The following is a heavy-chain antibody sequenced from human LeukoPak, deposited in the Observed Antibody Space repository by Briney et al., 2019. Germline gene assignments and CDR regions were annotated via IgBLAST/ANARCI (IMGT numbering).Heavy chain of an antibody. Sequence: RASGKVSCKVSGYTLTELCMHWVRQAPGKGLEWMGGFHPEDGETIYAQKFQGRVTMTEGTSTDTAYMELSSLRSEDTAVYYCATKRQQLDYYYYYMDVWGKGTTVTVSS. D-gene: IGHD6-13*01. J-gene: IGHJ6*03. V-gene: IGHV1-24*01. CDR1: GYTLTELC. CDR2: FHPEDGET. CDR3: ATKRQQLDYYYYYMDV.